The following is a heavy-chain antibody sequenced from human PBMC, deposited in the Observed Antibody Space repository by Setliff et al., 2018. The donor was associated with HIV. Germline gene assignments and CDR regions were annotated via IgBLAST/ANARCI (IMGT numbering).Heavy chain of an antibody. J-gene: IGHJ4*02. Sequence: SEILSLTCTVSGGSISSSSYYWGWIRQPPGKGLEWIGNIFYSGHTYYNPSLRSRVTISVDTSKNQFSLNLRSVTAADTAVYYCARSPAAEGYWGQGTLVTVSS. D-gene: IGHD6-13*01. V-gene: IGHV4-39*01. CDR1: GGSISSSSYY. CDR3: ARSPAAEGY. CDR2: IFYSGHT.